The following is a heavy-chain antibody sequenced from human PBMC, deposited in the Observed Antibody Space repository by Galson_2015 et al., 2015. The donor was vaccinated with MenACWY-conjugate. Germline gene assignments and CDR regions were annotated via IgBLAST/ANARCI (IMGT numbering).Heavy chain of an antibody. CDR3: AGVFSGSRYYSYGMDV. V-gene: IGHV3-7*03. Sequence: SLRLSCAASGFTFSRYWMAWVRQAPGKGLEWVANIKQDGSEQYYVASVKDRFTISRDNAENSLYLEMNSLRGEDTAVFYCAGVFSGSRYYSYGMDVWGQGTTVTVSS. CDR1: GFTFSRYW. CDR2: IKQDGSEQ. J-gene: IGHJ6*02. D-gene: IGHD1-26*01.